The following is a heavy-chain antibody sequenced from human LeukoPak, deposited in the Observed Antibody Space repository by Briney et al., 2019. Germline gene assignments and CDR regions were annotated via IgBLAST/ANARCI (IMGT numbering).Heavy chain of an antibody. Sequence: GSLRLSCAASGFTFSNFAMHWVRQAPGKGLEWVALISYDGSSKYNEDSVKGRFTISRDDSKNTLYLQMNSLRAEHTAVYYCAKSNGYGLIDIWGQGTMVTVS. CDR3: AKSNGYGLIDI. V-gene: IGHV3-30*18. D-gene: IGHD3-22*01. CDR2: ISYDGSSK. J-gene: IGHJ3*02. CDR1: GFTFSNFA.